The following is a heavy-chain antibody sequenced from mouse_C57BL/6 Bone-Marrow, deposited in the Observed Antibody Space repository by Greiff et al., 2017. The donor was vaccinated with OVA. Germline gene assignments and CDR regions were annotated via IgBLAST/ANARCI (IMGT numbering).Heavy chain of an antibody. D-gene: IGHD2-4*01. Sequence: GGGLVQPKGSLKLSCAASGFSFNTYAMNWVRQAPGKGLEWVARIRSKSNNYATYYADSVKDRFTISRDDSESMLYLQLNNLKTEDTAMYYCVRHRDYGGFDYWGQGTTLTVSS. CDR1: GFSFNTYA. CDR3: VRHRDYGGFDY. J-gene: IGHJ2*01. V-gene: IGHV10-1*01. CDR2: IRSKSNNYAT.